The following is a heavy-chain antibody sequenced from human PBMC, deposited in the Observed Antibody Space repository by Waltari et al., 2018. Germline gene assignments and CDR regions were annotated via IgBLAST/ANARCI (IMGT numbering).Heavy chain of an antibody. CDR2: FDPEDGET. V-gene: IGHV1-24*01. CDR3: ATPHYDFWSGYTPSYWYFDL. D-gene: IGHD3-3*01. Sequence: QVQLVQSGAEVKKPGASVKVSCKVSGYTLTELSMHWVRQAPGTGLEWMGGFDPEDGETIYAQKFQGSVTMTEDTSTDTAYMELSSLRSEDTAVYYCATPHYDFWSGYTPSYWYFDLWGRGTLVTVSS. CDR1: GYTLTELS. J-gene: IGHJ2*01.